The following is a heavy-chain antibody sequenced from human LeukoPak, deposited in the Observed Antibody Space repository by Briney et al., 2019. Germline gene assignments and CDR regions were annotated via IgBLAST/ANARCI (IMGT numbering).Heavy chain of an antibody. CDR3: ARGGYWNWYFEL. D-gene: IGHD3-22*01. J-gene: IGHJ2*01. CDR2: IKNDGTTT. CDR1: GFTFSNAL. Sequence: GGSLRLSCAASGFTFSNALMTWVRQVPGNWLMWVSRIKNDGTTTDFADSVKGRFSISRDNAKNTVSLQMNSLRVEDTAIYYCARGGYWNWYFELWGRGTLVTVSS. V-gene: IGHV3-74*01.